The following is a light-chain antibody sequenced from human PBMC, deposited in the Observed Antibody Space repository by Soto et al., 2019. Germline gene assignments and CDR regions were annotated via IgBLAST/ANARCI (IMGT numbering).Light chain of an antibody. Sequence: QAVVTQEPSFSVSPGGTVTLTCGLSSGSVSTSYYPSWYQQTPGQSPRTLIYRTNTRSSGVPDRFSGSILGNKAALTITGAQAGDESDYYCVLYMGSGIWVFGGGTKLTVL. CDR3: VLYMGSGIWV. CDR2: RTN. V-gene: IGLV8-61*01. CDR1: SGSVSTSYY. J-gene: IGLJ3*02.